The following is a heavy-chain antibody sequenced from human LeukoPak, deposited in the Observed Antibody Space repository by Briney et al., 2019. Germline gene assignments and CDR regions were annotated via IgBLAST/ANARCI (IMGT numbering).Heavy chain of an antibody. V-gene: IGHV5-51*01. J-gene: IGHJ4*02. Sequence: GESLKISCKGSGYSFTSYWIGWVRQMPGKGLEGMGIMYPANSDTRYKPSFQGQVTMSADRSISTAYLQWSSLKASDTAIYYCATPRGGNYHWDYWGQGTLVTVSS. CDR2: MYPANSDT. D-gene: IGHD3-16*01. CDR1: GYSFTSYW. CDR3: ATPRGGNYHWDY.